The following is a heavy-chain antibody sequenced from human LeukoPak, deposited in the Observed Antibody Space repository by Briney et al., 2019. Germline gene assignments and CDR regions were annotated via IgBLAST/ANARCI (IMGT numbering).Heavy chain of an antibody. CDR3: ARGRLDGYYFDY. Sequence: PSETLSLTCTVSGGSISSYYWSWIRQPPGKGLEWIGYIYYSGSTNYNPSLKSRVTISVDTSKNQVSLNLRSVTAADTAVYYCARGRLDGYYFDYWGQGALATVSS. V-gene: IGHV4-59*12. CDR2: IYYSGST. J-gene: IGHJ4*02. D-gene: IGHD1-1*01. CDR1: GGSISSYY.